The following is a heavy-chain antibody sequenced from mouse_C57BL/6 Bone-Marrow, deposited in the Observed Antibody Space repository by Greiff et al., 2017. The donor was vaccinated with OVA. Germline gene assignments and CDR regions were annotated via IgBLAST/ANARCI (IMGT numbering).Heavy chain of an antibody. Sequence: QVQLQQPGAELVKPGASVKLSCKASGYTFTSYWMHWVKQRPGQGLEWIGMIHPNSGSTNYNEKFKSKATLTVDKSSSTAYMQLSSLTSEDSAVYYCAAYDCDVACAMDYWGQGTSVTVSS. CDR2: IHPNSGST. V-gene: IGHV1-64*01. J-gene: IGHJ4*01. CDR1: GYTFTSYW. D-gene: IGHD2-4*01. CDR3: AAYDCDVACAMDY.